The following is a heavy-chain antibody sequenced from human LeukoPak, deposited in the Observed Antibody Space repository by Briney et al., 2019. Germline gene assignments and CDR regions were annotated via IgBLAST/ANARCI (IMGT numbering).Heavy chain of an antibody. Sequence: ASVKVSCTASGYTFTSYAMHWVRQAPGQRLEWMGWINAGSGNTKYSQKFQGRVTIARDTSASTAYMELSSLRSEDTAVYYCARDGYWGQGTLVTVSS. CDR2: INAGSGNT. J-gene: IGHJ4*02. CDR3: ARDGY. CDR1: GYTFTSYA. V-gene: IGHV1-3*01.